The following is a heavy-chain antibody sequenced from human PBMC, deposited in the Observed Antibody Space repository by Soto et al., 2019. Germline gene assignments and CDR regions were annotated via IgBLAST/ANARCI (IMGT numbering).Heavy chain of an antibody. Sequence: SETLSLTCAVYGGSFSGYYWSWIRQPPGKGLEWIGEINHSGSTNYNPSLKSRVTISVDTSKNQFSLKLSSVTAADTAVYYCARERSIFGVVMGFDPWGQGTLVTVSS. J-gene: IGHJ5*02. CDR1: GGSFSGYY. D-gene: IGHD3-3*01. CDR2: INHSGST. CDR3: ARERSIFGVVMGFDP. V-gene: IGHV4-34*01.